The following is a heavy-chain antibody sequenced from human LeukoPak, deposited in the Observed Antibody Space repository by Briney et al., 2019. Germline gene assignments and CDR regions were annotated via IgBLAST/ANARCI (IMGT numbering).Heavy chain of an antibody. J-gene: IGHJ6*03. V-gene: IGHV4-39*01. D-gene: IGHD3-10*02. CDR2: IYYSGST. Sequence: SETLSLTCTVSGGSISSTSYYWGWIRQPPGKGLEWIGTIYYSGSTSYKPSLKSRVTISLDTSTNQFSLRLSSVTAADTAVYYCARLRIVRGVISYYYYYYMDVWGKGTTVTISS. CDR3: ARLRIVRGVISYYYYYYMDV. CDR1: GGSISSTSYY.